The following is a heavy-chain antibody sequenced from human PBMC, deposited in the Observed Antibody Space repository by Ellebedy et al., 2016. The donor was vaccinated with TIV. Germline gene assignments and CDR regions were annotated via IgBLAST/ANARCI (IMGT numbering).Heavy chain of an antibody. CDR3: SSQSGYTNVMTHYES. D-gene: IGHD5-18*01. J-gene: IGHJ5*01. CDR1: GYTFTSYV. Sequence: AASVKVSCKASGYTFTSYVIHWVRQAPGQRLEWMGWIHAGNGNTKYSQKFHGRVTITADKSTTTAYMELSSLTSEDTAVYYWSSQSGYTNVMTHYESWGQGTLVTVSS. CDR2: IHAGNGNT. V-gene: IGHV1-3*01.